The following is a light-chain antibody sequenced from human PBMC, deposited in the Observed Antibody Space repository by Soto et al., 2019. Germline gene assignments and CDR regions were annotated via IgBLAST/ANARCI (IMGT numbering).Light chain of an antibody. V-gene: IGKV2-28*01. Sequence: DIVITQSPLSLPVTPGEPASISCISSQILLHSNGYNYLDWYLQKPGQSPQLLIYLGSNRASGVPDRFSGSGSGTDFTLKISRVEAEDVGVYYCMQPLQSWTFGQGTKVDIK. CDR3: MQPLQSWT. J-gene: IGKJ1*01. CDR2: LGS. CDR1: QILLHSNGYNY.